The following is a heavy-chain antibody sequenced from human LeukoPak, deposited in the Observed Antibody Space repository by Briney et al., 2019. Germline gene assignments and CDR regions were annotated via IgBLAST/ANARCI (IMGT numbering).Heavy chain of an antibody. CDR1: GFTFSSYA. V-gene: IGHV3-23*01. D-gene: IGHD6-19*01. J-gene: IGHJ4*02. Sequence: GGSLRLSCTASGFTFSSYAMSWVRQAPGKGLEWVSAISGSGGSTYYADSVKGRFTISRDNSKNTLYLQMNSLRAEDTAVYYCAKKNLGSGWYFYDYWGQGTLVTVSS. CDR3: AKKNLGSGWYFYDY. CDR2: ISGSGGST.